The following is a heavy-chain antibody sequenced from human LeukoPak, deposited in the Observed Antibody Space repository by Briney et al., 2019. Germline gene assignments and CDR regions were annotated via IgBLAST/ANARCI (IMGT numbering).Heavy chain of an antibody. CDR3: ASAYSPPWMSDSYAFDM. J-gene: IGHJ3*02. CDR1: GFTFTSYS. CDR2: ITSTSKYI. Sequence: GGSLRLSCVASGFTFTSYSMNWVRQAPGRGLEWVSSITSTSKYIYYADSLKGRFTISRDNAKNSLYLQINSLRADDTAIYFCASAYSPPWMSDSYAFDMWGQGTMVTVSS. V-gene: IGHV3-21*01. D-gene: IGHD2-15*01.